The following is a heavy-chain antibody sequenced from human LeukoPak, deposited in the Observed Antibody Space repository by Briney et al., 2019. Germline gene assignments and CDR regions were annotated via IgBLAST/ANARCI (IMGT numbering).Heavy chain of an antibody. CDR2: IYYSGST. J-gene: IGHJ4*02. D-gene: IGHD3-10*01. Sequence: SETLSLTCTVSGGSISSYYWSWIRQPPGKGLEWIGYIYYSGSTNYNPSLKSRVTISVDTSKNQFSLKLSSVTAADTAVYYCARMIYGGFGELFLDYWGQGTLVTVS. CDR1: GGSISSYY. CDR3: ARMIYGGFGELFLDY. V-gene: IGHV4-59*01.